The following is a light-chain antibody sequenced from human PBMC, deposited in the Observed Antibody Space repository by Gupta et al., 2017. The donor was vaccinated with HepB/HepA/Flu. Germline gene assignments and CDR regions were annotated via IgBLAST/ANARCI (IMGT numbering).Light chain of an antibody. J-gene: IGKJ3*01. CDR1: QSISSY. Sequence: DIQMTQSPSSLSASVGDRVTITCRASQSISSYLNWFQQKPGKAPKLLIYAASSLQSGVPSRFSGSESGTDFTLTISSLQPEDFATYYCRQTYSIPFTFGHGTRVDIK. V-gene: IGKV1-39*01. CDR3: RQTYSIPFT. CDR2: AAS.